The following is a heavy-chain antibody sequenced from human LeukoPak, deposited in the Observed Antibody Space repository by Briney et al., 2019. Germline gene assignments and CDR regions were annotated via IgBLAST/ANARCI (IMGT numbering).Heavy chain of an antibody. D-gene: IGHD2-2*01. J-gene: IGHJ3*02. Sequence: PGGSLRLSCAASGFTFSSYEMNWVRQAPGKGLEWVSYISSSGSTIYYADSVKGRFTISRDNAKNSLYLQMNSLRAEDTAVYYCARDVGDIVVVPAAMVSDAFDIWGQGTMVTVSS. V-gene: IGHV3-48*03. CDR3: ARDVGDIVVVPAAMVSDAFDI. CDR2: ISSSGSTI. CDR1: GFTFSSYE.